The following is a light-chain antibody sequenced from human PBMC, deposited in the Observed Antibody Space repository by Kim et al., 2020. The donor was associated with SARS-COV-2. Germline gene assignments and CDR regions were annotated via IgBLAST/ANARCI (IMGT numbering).Light chain of an antibody. CDR3: QSYDSSNRGV. CDR1: SGSIANNY. Sequence: KTVTLSCTRSSGSIANNYVQWYQQRPGSSPTSVIYEDNRRPSGVPDRFSGSIDSPSNSASLTISGLKTEDEADYYCQSYDSSNRGVFGGGTQLTVL. J-gene: IGLJ3*02. CDR2: EDN. V-gene: IGLV6-57*01.